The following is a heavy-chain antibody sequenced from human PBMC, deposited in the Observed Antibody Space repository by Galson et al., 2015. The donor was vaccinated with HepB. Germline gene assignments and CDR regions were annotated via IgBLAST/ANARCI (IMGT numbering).Heavy chain of an antibody. Sequence: SVKVSCKASGYTLTSHGITWVRQAPGQGLEWMGWISTYNDNTNYAEELQGRVTMTTDTSTSTAYMELRSLRSDDTAVYFCARARYSTSPPDYWGQGTLVTVSS. CDR1: GYTLTSHG. D-gene: IGHD2-21*01. CDR3: ARARYSTSPPDY. J-gene: IGHJ4*02. V-gene: IGHV1-18*04. CDR2: ISTYNDNT.